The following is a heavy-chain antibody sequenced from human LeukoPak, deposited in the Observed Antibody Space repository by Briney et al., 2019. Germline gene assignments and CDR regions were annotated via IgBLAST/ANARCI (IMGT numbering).Heavy chain of an antibody. D-gene: IGHD3-10*01. V-gene: IGHV1-18*01. CDR1: GYTFTSYG. CDR3: AKDGRQRKTYYYASGSANGFDI. Sequence: ASVKVSCKASGYTFTSYGISWVRQAPGQGLEWMGWISAYNGNTNYAQKLQGRVTMTTDTSTSTAYMELRSLRSDDTAVYYCAKDGRQRKTYYYASGSANGFDIWGQGTMVTVSS. CDR2: ISAYNGNT. J-gene: IGHJ3*02.